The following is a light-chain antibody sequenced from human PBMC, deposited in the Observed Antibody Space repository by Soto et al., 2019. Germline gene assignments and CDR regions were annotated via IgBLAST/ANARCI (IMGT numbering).Light chain of an antibody. J-gene: IGKJ1*01. CDR3: QQRSNWPWT. V-gene: IGKV3-11*01. CDR1: QSISND. CDR2: DAS. Sequence: EIVVTQSPGTLCLSPGERATLSCRASQSISNDHLAWYQQKPGQAPRLLIYDASNRATGIPARFSGSGSGTDFTLTISSLEPEDFAVYYCQQRSNWPWTFGQGTKVDIK.